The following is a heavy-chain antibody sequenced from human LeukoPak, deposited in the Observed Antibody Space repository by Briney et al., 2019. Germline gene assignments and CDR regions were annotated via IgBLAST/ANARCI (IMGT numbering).Heavy chain of an antibody. CDR3: AREGYVEWELLLVSYYGMDV. CDR2: ISAYNGNT. J-gene: IGHJ6*02. V-gene: IGHV1-18*01. D-gene: IGHD1-26*01. Sequence: GASVKVSCKASEYTFKTYTIHWVRQAPGQRLEWVGWISAYNGNTKYAQKLQGRVTMTTDTSTSTAYMELRSLRSDDTAGYYCAREGYVEWELLLVSYYGMDVWGQGTTVTVSS. CDR1: EYTFKTYT.